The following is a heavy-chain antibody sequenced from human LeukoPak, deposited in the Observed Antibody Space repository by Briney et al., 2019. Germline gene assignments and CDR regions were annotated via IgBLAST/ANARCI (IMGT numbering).Heavy chain of an antibody. CDR2: IYSGGNT. CDR3: ARYNWFDP. Sequence: GGTLRLSCAASGFSFSTYGMSWVRQAPGKGLEWVSVIYSGGNTYYADSVKGRFTISRDNSKNTLYLQMNSLRAEDTAVYYCARYNWFDPWGQGTLVTVSS. J-gene: IGHJ5*02. V-gene: IGHV3-53*01. CDR1: GFSFSTYG.